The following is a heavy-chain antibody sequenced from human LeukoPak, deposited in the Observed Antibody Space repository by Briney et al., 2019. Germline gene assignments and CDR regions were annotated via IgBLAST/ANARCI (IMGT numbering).Heavy chain of an antibody. CDR2: INWNGGST. D-gene: IGHD6-13*01. CDR3: ARAGYSSSWSFFDY. V-gene: IGHV3-20*04. Sequence: PGGSLRLSCAASGFTFDDYGMSWVRQAPGKGLEWVSGINWNGGSTGYADSVKGRFTISRDNAKNSLYLQMNSLRAEDTAVYYCARAGYSSSWSFFDYWGQGTLVTVSS. CDR1: GFTFDDYG. J-gene: IGHJ4*02.